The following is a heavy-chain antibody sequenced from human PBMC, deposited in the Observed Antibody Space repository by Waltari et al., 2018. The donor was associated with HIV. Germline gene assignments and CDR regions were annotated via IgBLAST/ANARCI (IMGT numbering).Heavy chain of an antibody. D-gene: IGHD1-1*01. CDR1: GFTVSSHH. J-gene: IGHJ3*02. CDR3: ARVDRAGTTSGWDVFDI. V-gene: IGHV3-66*01. Sequence: EVQLVESGGGLVRPGGSLRLSCAASGFTVSSHHMGWVRQTPGKGVEYVSVMYRGGTTNYADSVNGRFTSSRDSSKSALYLQMNTLRAEDTALYYCARVDRAGTTSGWDVFDIWGQGTMVTVSS. CDR2: MYRGGTT.